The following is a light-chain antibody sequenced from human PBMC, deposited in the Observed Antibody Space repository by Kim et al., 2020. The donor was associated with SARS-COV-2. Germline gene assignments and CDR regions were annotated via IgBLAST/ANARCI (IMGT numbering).Light chain of an antibody. V-gene: IGLV1-51*01. Sequence: QSVLTQPPSVSAAPGQKVTISCSGSSSNIGNNYVSWYQQLPGTAPKLHIYDNNKRPSVIPDRFSGAKSGTSATLGITGLQTGDEAEYYCGTWDSSLSARVFGGGTQLTV. CDR3: GTWDSSLSARV. CDR2: DNN. J-gene: IGLJ3*02. CDR1: SSNIGNNY.